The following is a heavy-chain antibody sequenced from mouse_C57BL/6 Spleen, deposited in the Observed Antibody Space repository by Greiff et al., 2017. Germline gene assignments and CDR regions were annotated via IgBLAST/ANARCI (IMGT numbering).Heavy chain of an antibody. Sequence: VQLKESGPELVKPGASVKISCKASGYAFSSSWMNWVKQRPGKGLEWIGRIYPGDGDTNYNGKFKGKATLTADKSSSTAYMQLSSLTSEDSAVYFCAREPFDYWGQGTTLTVSS. CDR3: AREPFDY. CDR1: GYAFSSSW. V-gene: IGHV1-82*01. CDR2: IYPGDGDT. J-gene: IGHJ2*01.